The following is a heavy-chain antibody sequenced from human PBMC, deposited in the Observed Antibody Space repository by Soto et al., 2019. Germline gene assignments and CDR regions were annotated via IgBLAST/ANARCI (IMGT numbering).Heavy chain of an antibody. CDR2: ISYDGSNK. J-gene: IGHJ6*02. V-gene: IGHV3-30-3*01. CDR3: ARDWVTTVEYGMDV. Sequence: ESGGGVVQPGRSLRLSCAASGFTFSSYAMHWVRQAPGKGLEWVAVISYDGSNKYYADSVKGRFTISRDNSKNTLYLQMNSLRAEDTAVYYCARDWVTTVEYGMDVWGQGTTVTVSS. CDR1: GFTFSSYA. D-gene: IGHD4-17*01.